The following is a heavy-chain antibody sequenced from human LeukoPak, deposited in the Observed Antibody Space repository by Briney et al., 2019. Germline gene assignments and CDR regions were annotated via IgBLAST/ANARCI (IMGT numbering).Heavy chain of an antibody. CDR1: GGSISSYH. Sequence: SETLSLTCTVSGGSISSYHWSWIRQPPGKGLEWFGFIYYSGSTNYNPSLKSRVIISVDTSKNQISLKLSSVTAADTAVYYCARGNSGYDYAFDIWGQGTMVSVSS. V-gene: IGHV4-59*01. CDR3: ARGNSGYDYAFDI. J-gene: IGHJ3*02. D-gene: IGHD5-12*01. CDR2: IYYSGST.